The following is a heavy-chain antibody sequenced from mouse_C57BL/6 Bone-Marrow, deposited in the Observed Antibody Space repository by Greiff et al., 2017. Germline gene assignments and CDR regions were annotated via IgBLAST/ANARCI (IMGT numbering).Heavy chain of an antibody. J-gene: IGHJ1*03. Sequence: VKLQQSGAELVKPGASVKMSCKASGYTFTGYWITWVKQRPGQGLEWIGDIYPGSGSTNYNEKFKSKATLTVDTSSSTAYMQLSSLTSEDSAVYYCAGKFLLLREWYFDVWGTGTTVTVSS. D-gene: IGHD1-1*01. CDR2: IYPGSGST. CDR1: GYTFTGYW. CDR3: AGKFLLLREWYFDV. V-gene: IGHV1-55*01.